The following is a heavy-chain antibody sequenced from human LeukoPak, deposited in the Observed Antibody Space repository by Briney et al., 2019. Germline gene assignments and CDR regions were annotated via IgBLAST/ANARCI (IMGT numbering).Heavy chain of an antibody. CDR2: IYYSGST. CDR1: GGSISSYY. V-gene: IGHV4-59*01. J-gene: IGHJ4*02. D-gene: IGHD6-13*01. CDR3: AISGFSYSSNWAYFDY. Sequence: SETLSLTCTVSGGSISSYYWSWIRQPPGKGLEWIGYIYYSGSTNYNPSLKSRVTISVDTSKNQFSLKLSSVTAADTAVYYCAISGFSYSSNWAYFDYWGQGTLVTVSS.